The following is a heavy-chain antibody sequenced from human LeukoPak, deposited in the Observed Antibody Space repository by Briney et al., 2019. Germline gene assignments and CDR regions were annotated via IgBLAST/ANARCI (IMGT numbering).Heavy chain of an antibody. Sequence: PSETLSLTCTVSGGSISSGDYSWSWIRQPPGKGLEWIGYIYHSGSTYYNPSLKSRVTISVDTSKNQFSLKLSSVTAADTAVYYCARDRGYSYGPFDYWGQGTLVTVSS. J-gene: IGHJ4*02. V-gene: IGHV4-30-4*01. CDR1: GGSISSGDYS. CDR3: ARDRGYSYGPFDY. CDR2: IYHSGST. D-gene: IGHD5-18*01.